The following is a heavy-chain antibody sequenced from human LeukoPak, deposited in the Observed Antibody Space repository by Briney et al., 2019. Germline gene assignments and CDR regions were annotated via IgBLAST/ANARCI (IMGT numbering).Heavy chain of an antibody. V-gene: IGHV4-39*07. Sequence: PSETLSLTCTVSGGSISSSPYYWGWIRQPPGKGLEWIGEINHSGSTNYNPSLKSRATISVDTSKNQFSLKLSSVTAADTAVYYCARRLRITIWKATSSNWFDPWGQGTLVTVSS. D-gene: IGHD3-9*01. CDR3: ARRLRITIWKATSSNWFDP. CDR2: INHSGST. J-gene: IGHJ5*02. CDR1: GGSISSSPYY.